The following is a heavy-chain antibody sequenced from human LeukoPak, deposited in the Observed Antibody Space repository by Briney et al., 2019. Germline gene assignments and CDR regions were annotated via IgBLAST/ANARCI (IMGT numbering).Heavy chain of an antibody. CDR2: IIPIFGTA. Sequence: ASVKVSCKASGGTFSSYSISWVRQAPGQGLEWMGWIIPIFGTANYAQKFQGRVTITADKSTSTAYMKLSSLRSEDTAVYYCARASSDYVWGSYRSPYYYYGMDVWGKGTTVTVSS. D-gene: IGHD3-16*02. V-gene: IGHV1-69*06. CDR3: ARASSDYVWGSYRSPYYYYGMDV. J-gene: IGHJ6*04. CDR1: GGTFSSYS.